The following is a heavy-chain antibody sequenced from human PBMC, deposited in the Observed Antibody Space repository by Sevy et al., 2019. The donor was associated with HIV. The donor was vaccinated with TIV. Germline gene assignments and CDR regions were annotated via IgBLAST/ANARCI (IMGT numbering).Heavy chain of an antibody. J-gene: IGHJ6*02. V-gene: IGHV1-18*01. CDR1: GYTFTSYG. CDR2: ISAYNGNT. CDR3: ARDLTRVGYYYYGMDV. Sequence: ASVKVSCKASGYTFTSYGISWVRQAPGQGLEWMGWISAYNGNTNYAQKLQGRVTMTTDTSTSTAYMELRSLGSDETAVYYCARDLTRVGYYYYGMDVWGQGTTVTVSS. D-gene: IGHD7-27*01.